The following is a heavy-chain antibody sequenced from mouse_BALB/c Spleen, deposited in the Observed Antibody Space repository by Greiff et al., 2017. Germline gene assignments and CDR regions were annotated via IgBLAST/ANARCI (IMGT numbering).Heavy chain of an antibody. CDR2: ISSGGST. J-gene: IGHJ2*01. Sequence: EVKLQESGGGLVKPGGSLKLSCAASGFTFSSYAMSWVRQTPEKRLEWVASISSGGSTYYPDSVKGRFTISRDNARNILYLQMSSLRSEDTAMYYCARGDDRRGYYFDYWGQGTTLTVSS. CDR3: ARGDDRRGYYFDY. CDR1: GFTFSSYA. V-gene: IGHV5-6-5*01. D-gene: IGHD2-12*01.